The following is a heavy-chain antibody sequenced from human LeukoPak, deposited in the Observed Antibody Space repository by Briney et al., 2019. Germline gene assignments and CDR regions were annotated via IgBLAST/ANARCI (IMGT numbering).Heavy chain of an antibody. CDR2: ISGSGGST. CDR1: GFTFSSYA. D-gene: IGHD3-9*01. Sequence: GGSLRLSCAASGFTFSSYAMSWVRQAPGKGLGWVSAISGSGGSTYYADSVKGRFTISRDNSKNTLYLQMNSLRAEDTAVYYCAKGIRYFAMVNYFDYWGQGTLATVSS. V-gene: IGHV3-23*01. CDR3: AKGIRYFAMVNYFDY. J-gene: IGHJ4*02.